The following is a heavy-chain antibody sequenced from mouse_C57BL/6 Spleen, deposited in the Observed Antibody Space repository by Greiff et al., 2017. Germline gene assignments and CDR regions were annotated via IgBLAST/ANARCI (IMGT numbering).Heavy chain of an antibody. CDR1: GYTFTDYN. Sequence: EVQLQQSGPELVKPGASVKMSCKASGYTFTDYNMHWVKQSHGKSLEWIGYINPNNGGTSYNQKFKGKATLTVNKSSSTAYMELRSLTSEDSAVYYCASPYDYEDYYAMDCWGQGTSVTVSS. CDR3: ASPYDYEDYYAMDC. CDR2: INPNNGGT. D-gene: IGHD2-4*01. J-gene: IGHJ4*01. V-gene: IGHV1-22*01.